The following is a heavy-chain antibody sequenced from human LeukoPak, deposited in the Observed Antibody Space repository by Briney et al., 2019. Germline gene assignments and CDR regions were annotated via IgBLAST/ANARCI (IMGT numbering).Heavy chain of an antibody. J-gene: IGHJ4*02. CDR2: IIPIFGTA. CDR3: GRELGRQWLVD. Sequence: SVKVSCKXSGGTFSSYAISWVRQAPGQGLEWMGRIIPIFGTANYAQKFQGRVTITTDESTSTAYMELSSLRSEGTAVYYCGRELGRQWLVDWGQGTLVTVSS. V-gene: IGHV1-69*05. CDR1: GGTFSSYA. D-gene: IGHD6-19*01.